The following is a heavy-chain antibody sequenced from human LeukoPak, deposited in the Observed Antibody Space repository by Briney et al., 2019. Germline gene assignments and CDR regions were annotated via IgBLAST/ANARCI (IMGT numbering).Heavy chain of an antibody. CDR3: AKDTSWFGGTYRLDYYYYYGMDV. CDR1: GFTFSSYA. J-gene: IGHJ6*02. Sequence: GGSLRLSCAASGFTFSSYAMSWVRQAPGKGLVWVSAISGSGGSTYYADSVKGRFTTSRDNSKNTLYLQMNSLRAEDTAVYYCAKDTSWFGGTYRLDYYYYYGMDVWGQGTTVTVSS. V-gene: IGHV3-23*01. D-gene: IGHD3-10*01. CDR2: ISGSGGST.